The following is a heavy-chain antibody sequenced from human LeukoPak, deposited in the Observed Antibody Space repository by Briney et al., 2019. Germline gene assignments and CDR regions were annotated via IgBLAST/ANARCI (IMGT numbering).Heavy chain of an antibody. J-gene: IGHJ4*02. CDR2: ISGSGGST. V-gene: IGHV3-23*01. Sequence: GGSLRLSCAASGFAFSSYAMSWVRQAPGKGLEWVSAISGSGGSTYYADSVKGRFTMSRDNSKNTLYLQMNSLRAEDTAVYYCAKPGGLEVIASDFDYWGQGTLVTVSS. CDR3: AKPGGLEVIASDFDY. D-gene: IGHD2-21*01. CDR1: GFAFSSYA.